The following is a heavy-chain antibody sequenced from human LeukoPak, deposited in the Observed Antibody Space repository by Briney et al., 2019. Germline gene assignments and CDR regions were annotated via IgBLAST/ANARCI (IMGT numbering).Heavy chain of an antibody. CDR2: ISAYNGNT. Sequence: ASVKVSCKASGYTFTSYGISWVRQAPGQGLEWMGWISAYNGNTNYAQKLQGRVTMTTDTSTSTAYMELRSLRSDDTAVYYCARVRFGELLEDYFDYWGQGTLVTVSS. J-gene: IGHJ4*02. V-gene: IGHV1-18*01. CDR3: ARVRFGELLEDYFDY. CDR1: GYTFTSYG. D-gene: IGHD3-10*01.